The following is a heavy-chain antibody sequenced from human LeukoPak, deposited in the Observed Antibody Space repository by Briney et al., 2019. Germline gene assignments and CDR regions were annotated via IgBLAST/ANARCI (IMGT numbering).Heavy chain of an antibody. CDR1: GFTFSSYE. J-gene: IGHJ3*02. V-gene: IGHV3-48*03. Sequence: GGSLRLSCAASGFTFSSYEMNWVRQAPGKGLEWVSYISSSGSTIYYADSVKGRFTISRDNAKNSLYLQMNSLRAEDTAVYYCARDLSSGSYSAFDIWGHGTMVTVSS. D-gene: IGHD1-26*01. CDR2: ISSSGSTI. CDR3: ARDLSSGSYSAFDI.